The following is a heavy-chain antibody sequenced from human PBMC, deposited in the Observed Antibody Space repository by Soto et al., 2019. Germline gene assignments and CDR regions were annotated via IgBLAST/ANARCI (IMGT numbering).Heavy chain of an antibody. D-gene: IGHD2-15*01. Sequence: ASVKVSCKASGYTFTSYYMHWVRQAPGQGLEWMGIINPSGGSTSYAQKFQGRVTMTRDTSTSTVYMELSSLRSEDTAVYYCARDRVVVVAATDEYYYYGMDVWGQGTTVTVSS. CDR2: INPSGGST. V-gene: IGHV1-46*01. J-gene: IGHJ6*02. CDR3: ARDRVVVVAATDEYYYYGMDV. CDR1: GYTFTSYY.